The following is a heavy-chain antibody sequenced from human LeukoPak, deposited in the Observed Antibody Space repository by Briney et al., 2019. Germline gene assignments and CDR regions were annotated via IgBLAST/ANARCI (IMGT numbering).Heavy chain of an antibody. CDR2: IFYSGST. CDR3: ARDKQPGDY. J-gene: IGHJ4*02. Sequence: SETLSLTCTVSGGSISGYYWNWIRQPPGKGLEWIGYIFYSGSTTYNPSLKSRVTISVVTSKNQFSLKLNSVTAADTAVYYCARDKQPGDYWGQGTLVTVSS. D-gene: IGHD5-18*01. CDR1: GGSISGYY. V-gene: IGHV4-59*01.